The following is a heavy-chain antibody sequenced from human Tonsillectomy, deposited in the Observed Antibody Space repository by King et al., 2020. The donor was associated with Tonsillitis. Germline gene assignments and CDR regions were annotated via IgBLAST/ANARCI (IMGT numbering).Heavy chain of an antibody. CDR3: ARDWREGALDY. CDR2: ISYDGSNK. J-gene: IGHJ4*02. V-gene: IGHV3-30-3*01. CDR1: GFTFSNYP. Sequence: QLVQSGGGVVQPGRSLRLSCAASGFTFSNYPMHWVRQAPGKGLEWVAVISYDGSNKYYADSVKGRFTISRDNSENTLYLQMNSLRAEDTAVYYCARDWREGALDYWGQGTLVTVSS.